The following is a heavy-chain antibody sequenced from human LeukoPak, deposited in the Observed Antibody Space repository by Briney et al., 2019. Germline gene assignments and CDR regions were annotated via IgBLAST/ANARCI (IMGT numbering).Heavy chain of an antibody. J-gene: IGHJ4*02. V-gene: IGHV3-7*01. CDR2: IKQDGSEK. CDR3: ARDVVGCSGGSCYSAFYFDY. CDR1: GFTFSSYW. D-gene: IGHD2-15*01. Sequence: GGSLRLSCAASGFTFSSYWMSWVRQAPGKGLEWVANIKQDGSEKYYVDSVKGRFTISRDNAKSSLYLQMNSLRAEDTAVYYCARDVVGCSGGSCYSAFYFDYWGQGTLVTVSS.